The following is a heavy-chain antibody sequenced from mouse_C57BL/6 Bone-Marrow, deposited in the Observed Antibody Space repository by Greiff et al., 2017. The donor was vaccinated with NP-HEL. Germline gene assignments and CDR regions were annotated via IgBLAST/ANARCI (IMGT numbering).Heavy chain of an antibody. Sequence: LVESGAELARPGASVKLSCKASGYTFTSYGISWVKQRTGQGLEWIGEIYPRSGNTYYNEKFKGKATLTADKSSSTAYMELRSLTSVVSAVYFCASWYYGSSYVAWFAYWGQGTLVTVSA. CDR3: ASWYYGSSYVAWFAY. V-gene: IGHV1-81*01. J-gene: IGHJ3*01. CDR1: GYTFTSYG. D-gene: IGHD1-1*01. CDR2: IYPRSGNT.